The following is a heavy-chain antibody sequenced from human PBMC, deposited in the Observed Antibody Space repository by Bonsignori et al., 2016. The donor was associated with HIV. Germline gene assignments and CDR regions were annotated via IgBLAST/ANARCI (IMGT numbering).Heavy chain of an antibody. J-gene: IGHJ4*02. CDR1: GGSFSGYY. D-gene: IGHD7-27*01. CDR2: INHSGST. Sequence: SETLSLTCAVYGGSFSGYYWSWIRQPPRKGLEWIGEINHSGSTNYNPSLKSRVTISVDTSKNQFSLKLSSVTAADTAVYYCARVPTGGRALDYWGQGTLVTVSS. V-gene: IGHV4-34*01. CDR3: ARVPTGGRALDY.